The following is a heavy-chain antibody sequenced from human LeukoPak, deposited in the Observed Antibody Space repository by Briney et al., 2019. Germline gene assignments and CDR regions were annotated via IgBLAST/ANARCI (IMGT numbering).Heavy chain of an antibody. CDR1: AYTFTGYY. CDR2: INPNSGGT. J-gene: IGHJ1*01. V-gene: IGHV1-2*02. Sequence: ASVKVSCKASAYTFTGYYMHWVRQAPGQGLEWMGWINPNSGGTNYAQKFQGRVTMTRDTSISTAYMELSRLRSDDTAVYYCARAGIEVVPAGFQHWGQGTLVTVSS. CDR3: ARAGIEVVPAGFQH. D-gene: IGHD2-2*01.